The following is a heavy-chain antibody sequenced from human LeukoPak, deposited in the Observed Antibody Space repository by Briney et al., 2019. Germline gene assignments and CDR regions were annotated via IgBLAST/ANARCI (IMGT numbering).Heavy chain of an antibody. J-gene: IGHJ4*02. CDR3: ARHETSWAYCFDY. Sequence: SETLSLTCAVYGGSFSGYYWSWIRQPPGKGLEWIGEINHSGSTNYNPSLKSRVTISVDTSKNQFSLKVGSVTAADTAVYYCARHETSWAYCFDYWGQGTLVAVSS. D-gene: IGHD1-1*01. CDR2: INHSGST. V-gene: IGHV4-34*01. CDR1: GGSFSGYY.